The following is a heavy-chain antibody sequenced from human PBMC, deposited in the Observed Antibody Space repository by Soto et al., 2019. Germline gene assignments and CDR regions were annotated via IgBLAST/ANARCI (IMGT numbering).Heavy chain of an antibody. D-gene: IGHD6-19*01. CDR2: IYYSGST. CDR1: GGSISSSSYY. CDR3: ARDKKGIAVAGMGAFDS. V-gene: IGHV4-39*02. Sequence: PSETLSLTCTVSGGSISSSSYYWGWIRQPPGKGLEWIGSIYYSGSTYYNPSLKSRVTISVDTSKNQFSLQLNSVTPADTAVYYCARDKKGIAVAGMGAFDSWGQGTMVTVSS. J-gene: IGHJ3*02.